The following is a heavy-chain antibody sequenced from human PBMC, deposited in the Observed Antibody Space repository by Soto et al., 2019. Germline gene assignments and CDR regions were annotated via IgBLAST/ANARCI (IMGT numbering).Heavy chain of an antibody. CDR1: GGSISSYY. Sequence: PSETLSLTCTVSGGSISSYYWSWIRQPPGKGLEWIGYIYYSGSTNYNPSLKSRVTISVDTSKNQFSLKLSSVTAADTAVYYCARTRIFGVAGFYYWGQGTLVTVSS. V-gene: IGHV4-59*01. J-gene: IGHJ4*02. CDR3: ARTRIFGVAGFYY. CDR2: IYYSGST. D-gene: IGHD3-3*01.